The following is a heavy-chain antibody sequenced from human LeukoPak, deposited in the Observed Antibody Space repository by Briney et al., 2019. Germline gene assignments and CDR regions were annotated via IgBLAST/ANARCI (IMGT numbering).Heavy chain of an antibody. V-gene: IGHV3-7*01. D-gene: IGHD3-10*01. Sequence: PGGSLRLSCAASGFTLSTYWMTWVRQAPGKGLEWVANIKQDGSEKYYVDSVKGRFTISRDNAKKLLYLQMNSLRVEDTAVYYCAKDRFITMVRGVPDYWGQGTLVTVSS. CDR1: GFTLSTYW. CDR2: IKQDGSEK. CDR3: AKDRFITMVRGVPDY. J-gene: IGHJ4*02.